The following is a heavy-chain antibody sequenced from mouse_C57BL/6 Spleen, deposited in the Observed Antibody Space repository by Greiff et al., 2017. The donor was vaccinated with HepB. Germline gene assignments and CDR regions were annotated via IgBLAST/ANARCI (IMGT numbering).Heavy chain of an antibody. CDR1: GYTFTSYW. V-gene: IGHV1-64*01. Sequence: QVQLKQPGAELVKPGASVKLSCKASGYTFTSYWMHWVKQRPGQGLEWIGMIHPNSGSTNYNEKFKSKATLTVDKSSSTAYMQLSSLTSEDSAVYYCAPGFAYWGQGTLVTVSA. CDR3: APGFAY. CDR2: IHPNSGST. J-gene: IGHJ3*01.